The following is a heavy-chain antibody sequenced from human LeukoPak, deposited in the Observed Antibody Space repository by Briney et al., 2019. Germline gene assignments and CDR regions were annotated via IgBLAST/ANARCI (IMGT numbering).Heavy chain of an antibody. Sequence: SETLSLTCTVSRGSISSYYWSWIRQPPGKGLEWIGYIYYSGSTNYNPSLKSRVTISVDTSKNQFSLKLSSVTAADTAVYYCARVPRVRIQLMYAFDIWGQGTMVTVSS. CDR1: RGSISSYY. D-gene: IGHD5-18*01. V-gene: IGHV4-59*01. CDR2: IYYSGST. J-gene: IGHJ3*02. CDR3: ARVPRVRIQLMYAFDI.